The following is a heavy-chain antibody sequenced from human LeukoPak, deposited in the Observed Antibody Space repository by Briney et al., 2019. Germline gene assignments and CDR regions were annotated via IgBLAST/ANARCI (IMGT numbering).Heavy chain of an antibody. CDR1: GGSISSYY. D-gene: IGHD6-6*01. V-gene: IGHV4-59*12. CDR3: ARREYRLRTGPPYYFDY. J-gene: IGHJ4*02. CDR2: IYYSGST. Sequence: SETLSLTCTVSGGSISSYYWSWIRQPPGKGLEWIGYIYYSGSTNYNPSLKSRVNISADTSKNQFSLKLSSVTAADTAVYYCARREYRLRTGPPYYFDYWGQGTLVTVSS.